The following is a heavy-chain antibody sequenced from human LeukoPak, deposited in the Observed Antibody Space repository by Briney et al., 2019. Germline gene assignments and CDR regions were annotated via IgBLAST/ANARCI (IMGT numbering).Heavy chain of an antibody. Sequence: PSETLSLTCTVSGGSISSYYWSWIRQPPGKGLEWIGYIYYSGSTNYNPSLKSRVTISVDTSKNQFSLNLSSMTAADTAVYYCARVGPYYGSGSFDLWGQGTLVTVSS. CDR1: GGSISSYY. D-gene: IGHD3-10*01. V-gene: IGHV4-59*01. CDR2: IYYSGST. CDR3: ARVGPYYGSGSFDL. J-gene: IGHJ5*02.